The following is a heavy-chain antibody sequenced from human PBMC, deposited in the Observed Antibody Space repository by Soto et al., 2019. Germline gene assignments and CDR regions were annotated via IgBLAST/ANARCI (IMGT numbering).Heavy chain of an antibody. CDR3: AREGVYSDYGDAFDI. CDR1: GFTFSSNA. CDR2: ISGSGGVT. J-gene: IGHJ3*02. Sequence: GGSLRLSCAASGFTFSSNAMSWVRQAPGKGLEWVSHISGSGGVTYYADSVKGRFTISRDNSKNTLNLQMNRLRVEDTAVYYCAREGVYSDYGDAFDIWGQGTMVTV. D-gene: IGHD5-12*01. V-gene: IGHV3-23*01.